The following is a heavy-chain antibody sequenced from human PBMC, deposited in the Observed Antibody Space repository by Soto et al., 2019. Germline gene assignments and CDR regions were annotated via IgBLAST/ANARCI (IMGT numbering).Heavy chain of an antibody. CDR1: GFTFTSSA. J-gene: IGHJ6*04. D-gene: IGHD6-19*01. V-gene: IGHV1-58*02. Sequence: SVKVSCKASGFTFTSSAMQWVRQARGQRLEWIGWIVVGSGNTNYAQKFQERVTITRDMSTSTAYMELSSLRSEDTAVYYCAADLQQWLLKVDVWGKGTTVTAPQ. CDR3: AADLQQWLLKVDV. CDR2: IVVGSGNT.